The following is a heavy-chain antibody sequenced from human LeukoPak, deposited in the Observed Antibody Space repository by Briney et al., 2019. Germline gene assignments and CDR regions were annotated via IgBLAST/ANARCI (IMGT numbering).Heavy chain of an antibody. CDR1: GFTFSSYG. V-gene: IGHV3-30*02. CDR2: IRYDGSNK. CDR3: AKEGIGSSWYHAFDI. D-gene: IGHD6-13*01. J-gene: IGHJ3*02. Sequence: GGSLRLSCAASGFTFSSYGMHWVRQAPGKGLEWVAFIRYDGSNKYYANSVKGRFTISRDNSKNTLYLQMNSLRAEDTAVYYCAKEGIGSSWYHAFDIWGQGTMVTVSS.